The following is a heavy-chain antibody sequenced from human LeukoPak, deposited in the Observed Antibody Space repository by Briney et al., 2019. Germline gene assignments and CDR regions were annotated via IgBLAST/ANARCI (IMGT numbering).Heavy chain of an antibody. J-gene: IGHJ4*02. Sequence: GESLRLSCAGSGFSFSSSWMYWVRQVPGKGLEWVANINGDGSVNHYVDSVRGRFTISRDNAKNSLYLQMNSLRAEDTAVFYCAKGFYNDAIFDYWGQGTLVTVSS. V-gene: IGHV3-7*01. D-gene: IGHD1-1*01. CDR1: GFSFSSSW. CDR3: AKGFYNDAIFDY. CDR2: INGDGSVN.